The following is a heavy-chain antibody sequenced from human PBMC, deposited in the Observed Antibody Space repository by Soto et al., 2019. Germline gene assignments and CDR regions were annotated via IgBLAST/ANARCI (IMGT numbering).Heavy chain of an antibody. J-gene: IGHJ4*02. Sequence: QVQLQESGPGLMKPSQTLSLTCTVSGGSINSGDYYWSWIRQPPGKGLEWIGNLYYTGSTYYNPSLKSRVTISVDTSKKQFSLMVTSVTAADTAVYYCARYRYSDSLKEYYFDYWGQGTLVTVSS. CDR2: LYYTGST. CDR1: GGSINSGDYY. D-gene: IGHD3-22*01. V-gene: IGHV4-30-4*01. CDR3: ARYRYSDSLKEYYFDY.